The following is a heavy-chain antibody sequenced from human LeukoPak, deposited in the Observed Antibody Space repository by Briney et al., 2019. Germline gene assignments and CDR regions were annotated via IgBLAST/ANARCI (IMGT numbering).Heavy chain of an antibody. V-gene: IGHV3-9*01. Sequence: GGSLRLSCAASGFTFDDYAMHCVRQAPGKGLEWVSGISWDSGSIGYADSVKGRFTISRDNAKNSLYLQMNSLRAEDTALYYCAKDPGSSWYYRVFDYWGQGTLVTVSS. CDR2: ISWDSGSI. J-gene: IGHJ4*02. D-gene: IGHD6-13*01. CDR1: GFTFDDYA. CDR3: AKDPGSSWYYRVFDY.